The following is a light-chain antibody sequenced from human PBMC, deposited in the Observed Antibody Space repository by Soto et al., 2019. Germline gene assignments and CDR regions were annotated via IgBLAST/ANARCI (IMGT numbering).Light chain of an antibody. J-gene: IGKJ2*01. Sequence: DIQMTQSPSTLSASVGDRVTIPCPASQSISTWLAWYQQKPGKAPKVLVHKASSLANGVPSRFSDTGSETEFTLSISSLQPDDFATYYGQHYKQYSESAFGQGTKLEIK. CDR2: KAS. V-gene: IGKV1-5*03. CDR1: QSISTW. CDR3: QHYKQYSESA.